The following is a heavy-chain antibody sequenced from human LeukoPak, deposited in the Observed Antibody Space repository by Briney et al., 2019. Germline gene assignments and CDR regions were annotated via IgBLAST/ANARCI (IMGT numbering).Heavy chain of an antibody. Sequence: SETLSLTCTVSGGSISSSSYYWGWIRQPPGKGLEWIGSIYYSWSAYYNPSLKSRVTISVDTSKNQFSLKLSSVTAADTAVYYCARLIDIVLMVYAGWFDPWGQGTLVTVSS. V-gene: IGHV4-39*01. CDR3: ARLIDIVLMVYAGWFDP. D-gene: IGHD2-8*01. CDR1: GGSISSSSYY. J-gene: IGHJ5*02. CDR2: IYYSWSA.